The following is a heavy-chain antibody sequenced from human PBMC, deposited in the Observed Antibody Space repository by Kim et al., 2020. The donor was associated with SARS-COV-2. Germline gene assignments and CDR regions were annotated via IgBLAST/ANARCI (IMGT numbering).Heavy chain of an antibody. D-gene: IGHD3-16*02. CDR2: ISSSSSYI. V-gene: IGHV3-21*01. Sequence: GGSLRLSCAASGFTFSSYSMNWVRQAPGKGLEWVSSISSSSSYIYYADSVKGRFTISRDNAKNSLYLQMNSLRAEDTAVYYCARDLAVSARGGITFGGVIPIPINWGQGTLVTVSS. CDR1: GFTFSSYS. CDR3: ARDLAVSARGGITFGGVIPIPIN. J-gene: IGHJ4*02.